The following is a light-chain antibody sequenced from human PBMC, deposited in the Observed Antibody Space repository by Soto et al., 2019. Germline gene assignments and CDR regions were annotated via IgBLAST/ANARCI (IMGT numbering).Light chain of an antibody. CDR2: KAS. CDR1: QSISSW. CDR3: QQYNSYWT. V-gene: IGKV1-5*03. Sequence: DIQMTQSPSTLSAYVGDRVTITCRASQSISSWLAWYQQKPGKAPKLLIYKASSLESGVPSRFSGSGSGTEFTITISSMQPDDFATYYCQQYNSYWTFGQGTKVEIK. J-gene: IGKJ1*01.